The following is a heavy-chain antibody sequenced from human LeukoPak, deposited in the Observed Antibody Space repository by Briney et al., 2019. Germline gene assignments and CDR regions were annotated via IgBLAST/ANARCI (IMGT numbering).Heavy chain of an antibody. V-gene: IGHV3-23*01. Sequence: PGGSLRLSCAASGFTFSSYAMTWVRQAPGKGLEWVSAISGGGSPYSADSVKGRFTISRDNSKNTLSLQMNSLRAEDTAVYYCAQQVGYCSSGSCYFTYWGQGTLVTVSS. J-gene: IGHJ1*01. CDR2: ISGGGSP. CDR1: GFTFSSYA. D-gene: IGHD2-15*01. CDR3: AQQVGYCSSGSCYFTY.